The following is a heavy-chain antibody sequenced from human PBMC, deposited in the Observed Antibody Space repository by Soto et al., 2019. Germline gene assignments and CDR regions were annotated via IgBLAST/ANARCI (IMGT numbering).Heavy chain of an antibody. CDR3: AKDTSEPAEWELPDDY. Sequence: QVQLVESGGGVVQPGRSLRLSCAASGFTFSSYGMHWVRQAPGKGLEWVAVISYDGSNKYYADSVKGRFTISRDNSKNTLYLQMNSLRAEDTAVYYCAKDTSEPAEWELPDDYWGQGTLVTVSS. CDR2: ISYDGSNK. J-gene: IGHJ4*02. D-gene: IGHD1-26*01. CDR1: GFTFSSYG. V-gene: IGHV3-30*18.